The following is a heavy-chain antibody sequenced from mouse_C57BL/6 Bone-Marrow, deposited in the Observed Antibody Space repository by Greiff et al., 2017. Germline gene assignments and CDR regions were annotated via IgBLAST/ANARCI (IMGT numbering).Heavy chain of an antibody. CDR1: GYTFTSYW. J-gene: IGHJ3*01. D-gene: IGHD1-1*01. Sequence: VQLQQPGAELVMPGASVKLSCKASGYTFTSYWMHWVKQRPGQGLAWIGEIDPSDSYTNYNQKFKGKSTLTVDKSSSTAYMQLSSLTSEDSAVYYCARHYGSSWGFAYWGQGTLVTVSA. CDR2: IDPSDSYT. V-gene: IGHV1-69*01. CDR3: ARHYGSSWGFAY.